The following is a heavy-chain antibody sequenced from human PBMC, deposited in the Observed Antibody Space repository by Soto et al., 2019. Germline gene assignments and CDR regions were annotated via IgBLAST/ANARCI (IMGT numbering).Heavy chain of an antibody. V-gene: IGHV4-34*01. CDR1: GWAFSGYY. Sequence: PSGTLSLTFAVYGWAFSGYYWTWIRQPPGTGLEWIGEINHSGSTNYNPSLKSRVTISVDTSKNQFSLKLSSVTAADTAVYYCARGGSAYFCGDCNIDYWGKGPLISVSS. CDR2: INHSGST. D-gene: IGHD2-21*02. CDR3: ARGGSAYFCGDCNIDY. J-gene: IGHJ4*02.